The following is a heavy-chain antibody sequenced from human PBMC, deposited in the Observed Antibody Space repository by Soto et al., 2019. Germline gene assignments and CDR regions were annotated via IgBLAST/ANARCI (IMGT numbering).Heavy chain of an antibody. CDR3: ARGSNLKRYFS. D-gene: IGHD3-9*01. CDR2: INHSGST. V-gene: IGHV4-34*01. J-gene: IGHJ4*02. Sequence: SETLSLTCAVYGGSFSGYSWSWIRQPPGKGLEWIGEINHSGSTNYNPSLKSRVTISVDTSKNQFSLKLSSVTAADTAVYYCARGSNLKRYFSWGQGTLVTVSS. CDR1: GGSFSGYS.